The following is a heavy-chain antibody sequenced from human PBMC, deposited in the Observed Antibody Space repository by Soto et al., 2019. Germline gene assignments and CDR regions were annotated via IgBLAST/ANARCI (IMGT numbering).Heavy chain of an antibody. D-gene: IGHD4-17*01. V-gene: IGHV3-30*18. CDR1: GFTFSSYG. Sequence: GGSLRLSCAASGFTFSSYGMHWVRQAPGKGLEWVAVIPYDGSNKYYADSVKGRFTISRDNSKNTLYLQMNSLRAEDTAVYYCAKDRVKNGDYGKTDYWGQGTLVTVSS. J-gene: IGHJ4*02. CDR2: IPYDGSNK. CDR3: AKDRVKNGDYGKTDY.